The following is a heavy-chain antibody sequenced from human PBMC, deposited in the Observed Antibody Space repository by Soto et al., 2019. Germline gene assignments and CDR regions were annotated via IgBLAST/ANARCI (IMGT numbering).Heavy chain of an antibody. J-gene: IGHJ6*01. D-gene: IGHD3-10*01. CDR3: ARDEDYYCSVSYYYYYYNGMDV. CDR2: ISSSSSYI. V-gene: IGHV3-21*01. CDR1: GFTFSSYS. Sequence: GGSLRLSCAASGFTFSSYSMNWVRQAPGKGLEWVSSISSSSSYIYYADSVKGRFTISRDNAKNSLYLQMNSLRAEDTAVYYCARDEDYYCSVSYYYYYYNGMDVWGQVTTVTVCS.